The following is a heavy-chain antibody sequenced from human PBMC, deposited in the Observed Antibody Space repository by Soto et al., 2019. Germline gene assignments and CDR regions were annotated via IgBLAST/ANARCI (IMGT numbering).Heavy chain of an antibody. CDR2: IYYSGST. CDR1: GGSISSGDYY. CDR3: ARGLWQQLAPVDY. D-gene: IGHD6-13*01. V-gene: IGHV4-30-4*01. J-gene: IGHJ4*02. Sequence: PSETLSLTCTVSGGSISSGDYYWSWIRQHPGKGLEWIGYIYYSGSTYYNPSLKSRVTISVDTSKNQFSLKLSSVTAADTAVYYCARGLWQQLAPVDYWGQGTLVTVSS.